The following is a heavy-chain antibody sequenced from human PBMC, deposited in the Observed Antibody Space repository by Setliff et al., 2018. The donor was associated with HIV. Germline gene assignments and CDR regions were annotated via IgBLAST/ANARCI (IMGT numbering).Heavy chain of an antibody. Sequence: PSETLSLTCTVSGGSISSDFYWGWIRQPPGKGLEWIGSIYHSGNTYYMPSLQSRVTISVDMSKNQFSLNLNSVTAADTAVYYCARGQGCGGGCHYAFEMWGQGTMVTVSS. D-gene: IGHD2-21*02. V-gene: IGHV4-38-2*02. J-gene: IGHJ3*02. CDR3: ARGQGCGGGCHYAFEM. CDR2: IYHSGNT. CDR1: GGSISSDFY.